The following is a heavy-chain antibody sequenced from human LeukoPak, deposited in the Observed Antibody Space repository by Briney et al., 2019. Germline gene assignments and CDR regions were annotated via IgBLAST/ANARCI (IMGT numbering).Heavy chain of an antibody. CDR2: MNPNSGNT. D-gene: IGHD3-3*01. V-gene: IGHV1-8*03. CDR1: GDTFSSYD. Sequence: ASVKVSCKASGDTFSSYDINWVRQATGQGLEWMGWMNPNSGNTGYAQKFQGRVTITRNTSISTAYMELSSLRSEDTAVYYCAVGHYDFWGGFSGYYYYYYIDVWGKGTTVTVSS. CDR3: AVGHYDFWGGFSGYYYYYYIDV. J-gene: IGHJ6*03.